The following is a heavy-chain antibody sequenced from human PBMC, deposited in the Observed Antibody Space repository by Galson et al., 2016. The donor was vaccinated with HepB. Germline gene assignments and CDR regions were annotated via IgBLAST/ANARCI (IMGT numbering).Heavy chain of an antibody. Sequence: SLRLSCAASGFTFSDAWMNWVRQAPGKGLEWVGRIKRKTDGGTTDYAAPVEGRFTISRDDSKNTLYLQMNNLKNEDTAVYYFTTCYGNILTAYRWFDPWGQGTLVTVSS. D-gene: IGHD3-9*01. CDR1: GFTFSDAW. CDR3: TTCYGNILTAYRWFDP. CDR2: IKRKTDGGTT. V-gene: IGHV3-15*01. J-gene: IGHJ5*02.